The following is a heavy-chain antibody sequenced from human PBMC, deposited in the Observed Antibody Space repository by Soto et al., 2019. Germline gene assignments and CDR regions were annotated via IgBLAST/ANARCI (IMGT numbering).Heavy chain of an antibody. D-gene: IGHD3-22*01. CDR3: ASLSTTRSSGSGFQH. V-gene: IGHV1-18*01. Sequence: ASVKVSCKASGYTFTSYGISWVRQAPGQGLEWMGWISAYNGNTNYAPKLQGRVTMTTDTSTSTAYMELSSLRSEDTAVYYCASLSTTRSSGSGFQHWGQGTLVTVSS. J-gene: IGHJ1*01. CDR2: ISAYNGNT. CDR1: GYTFTSYG.